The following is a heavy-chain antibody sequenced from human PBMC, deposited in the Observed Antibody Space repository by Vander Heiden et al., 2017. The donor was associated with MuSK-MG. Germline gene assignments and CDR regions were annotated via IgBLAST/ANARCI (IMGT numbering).Heavy chain of an antibody. J-gene: IGHJ5*02. D-gene: IGHD5-18*01. V-gene: IGHV4-59*01. Sequence: QVQLQESGPGLVKPSETLSLTCTVSGGSISSYYWSWIRQPPGKGLEWIGYIHHSGSTNYNPSLKSRLTISVDTSKNQFSLKLSSVSAADTAVYYCASGGYSSGISMIGGWFDPWGQGTLVTVSS. CDR3: ASGGYSSGISMIGGWFDP. CDR1: GGSISSYY. CDR2: IHHSGST.